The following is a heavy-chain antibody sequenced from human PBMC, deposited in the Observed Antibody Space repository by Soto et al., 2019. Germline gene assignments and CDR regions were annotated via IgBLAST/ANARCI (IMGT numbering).Heavy chain of an antibody. CDR1: GGSISSSSYY. Sequence: SETLSLTCTVSGGSISSSSYYWGWIRQPPGKGLEWIGSIYYSGSTYYNPSLKSRVTISVDTSKNQFSLKLSSVTAAETAVYYCARPGESGDYGDYLDYYYYGMDVWGQGTTVTVSS. CDR3: ARPGESGDYGDYLDYYYYGMDV. D-gene: IGHD4-17*01. J-gene: IGHJ6*02. CDR2: IYYSGST. V-gene: IGHV4-39*01.